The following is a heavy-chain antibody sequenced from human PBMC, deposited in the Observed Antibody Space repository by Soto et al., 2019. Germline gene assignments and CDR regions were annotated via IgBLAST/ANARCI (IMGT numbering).Heavy chain of an antibody. CDR1: GFTISLYT. CDR2: ISSTTNYI. D-gene: IGHD6-25*01. V-gene: IGHV3-21*06. J-gene: IGHJ4*02. Sequence: EVQLVESGGGLVKPGGSLRLSCAASGFTISLYTLNWVLLAPGRGLEWVSSISSTTNYIYYGDSMKGRFTISRDNAKNSLYRESNSPRAEDTDVYHWTRESAALTPNFYYCAQGTLVTVSS. CDR3: TRESAALTPNFYY.